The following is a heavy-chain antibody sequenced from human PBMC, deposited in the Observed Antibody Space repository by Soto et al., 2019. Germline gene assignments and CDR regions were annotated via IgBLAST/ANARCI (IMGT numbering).Heavy chain of an antibody. CDR1: GGSISSSSYY. CDR3: ARQAITMVRAFNWFDP. V-gene: IGHV4-39*01. CDR2: IYYSGST. Sequence: QLQLQESGPGLVKPLETLSLTCTVSGGSISSSSYYWSWIRQPPGKGLEWIGSIYYSGSTYYNPSLKRRATISVDTSKNQFSLKLTSVTAADTAVYYCARQAITMVRAFNWFDPWGQGTLVTVSS. J-gene: IGHJ5*02. D-gene: IGHD3-10*01.